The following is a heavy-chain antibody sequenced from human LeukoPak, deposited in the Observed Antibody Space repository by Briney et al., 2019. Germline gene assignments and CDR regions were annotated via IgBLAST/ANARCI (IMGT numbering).Heavy chain of an antibody. CDR2: IIPIFGTA. V-gene: IGHV1-69*05. J-gene: IGHJ4*02. Sequence: SVKVSCKASGGTFSSYAISWVRQAPGQGLEWMGGIIPIFGTANYARKFQGRVTITTDESTSTAYMELSSLRSEDTAVYYCAVEWFGEVGHWGQGTLVTVSS. CDR3: AVEWFGEVGH. CDR1: GGTFSSYA. D-gene: IGHD3-10*01.